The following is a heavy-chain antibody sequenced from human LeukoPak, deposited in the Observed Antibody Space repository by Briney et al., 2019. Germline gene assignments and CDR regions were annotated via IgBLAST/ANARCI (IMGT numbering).Heavy chain of an antibody. CDR3: SNLGTF. CDR2: IGWNSGSI. V-gene: IGHV3-9*03. Sequence: GGSLRLSCAASGFTFEDYEMHWVRQAPGKGLEWVSGIGWNSGSIDYADSVKGRFTISRDNAKSSLYLQMNSLKTEDMALYYCSNLGTFWGQGTLVTVSS. D-gene: IGHD3-16*01. CDR1: GFTFEDYE. J-gene: IGHJ4*02.